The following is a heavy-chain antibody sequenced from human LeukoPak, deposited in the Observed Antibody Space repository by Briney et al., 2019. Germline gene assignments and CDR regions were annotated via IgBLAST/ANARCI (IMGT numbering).Heavy chain of an antibody. CDR3: ARATNFDWLSDNAPGFDY. V-gene: IGHV4-30-4*01. Sequence: SQTLSLTCTVSGGSISSGDYYWSWIRQPPGKGLERIGYIYYSGSTYYNPSLKSRVTISVDTSKNQFSLKLSSVTAADTAVYYCARATNFDWLSDNAPGFDYWGQGTLVTVSS. J-gene: IGHJ4*02. CDR2: IYYSGST. D-gene: IGHD3-9*01. CDR1: GGSISSGDYY.